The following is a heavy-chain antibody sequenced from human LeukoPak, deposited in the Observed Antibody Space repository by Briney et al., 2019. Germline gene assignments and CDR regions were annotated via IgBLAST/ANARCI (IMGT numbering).Heavy chain of an antibody. Sequence: ASVKVSCKTSGYSFLNYGISWVRQVPGQGLEWMGWISAYNGYTDLAERLQGRATLATDTSTSTAYMELRNLRSDDTAVYYCASSVGGATYYFDYWGQGTLVTVSS. D-gene: IGHD1-26*01. CDR2: ISAYNGYT. CDR1: GYSFLNYG. V-gene: IGHV1-18*01. J-gene: IGHJ4*02. CDR3: ASSVGGATYYFDY.